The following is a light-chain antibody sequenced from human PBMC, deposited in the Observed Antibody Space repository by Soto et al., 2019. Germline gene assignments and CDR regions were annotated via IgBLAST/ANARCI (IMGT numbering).Light chain of an antibody. V-gene: IGKV3-15*01. J-gene: IGKJ1*01. Sequence: VMTQSPATLSLSPGERATLSCRASQNLRSSLAWYQQKTGQAPRLLIYGASTRATGIPDRLSGSGSGTELNLTISSLQSEDFAVYFCQQYNIWPQTCGQGTKVDIK. CDR1: QNLRSS. CDR2: GAS. CDR3: QQYNIWPQT.